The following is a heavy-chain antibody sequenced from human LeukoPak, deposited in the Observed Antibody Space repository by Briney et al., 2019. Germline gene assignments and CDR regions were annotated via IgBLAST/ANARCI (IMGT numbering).Heavy chain of an antibody. CDR2: MSPDSGNT. CDR1: GYTFTSYD. CDR3: VRAPPNWGFNY. D-gene: IGHD7-27*01. V-gene: IGHV1-8*01. J-gene: IGHJ4*02. Sequence: ASVKVSCKASGYTFTSYDSNWVRQATEQGLEWLGWMSPDSGNTGYAQKFQGRVTMTRNTSITTAYMELSSLRSEDTAVYYCVRAPPNWGFNYWGQGTLVTVSS.